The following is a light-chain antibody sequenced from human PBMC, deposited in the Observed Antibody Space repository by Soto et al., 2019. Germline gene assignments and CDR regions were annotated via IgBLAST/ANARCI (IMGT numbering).Light chain of an antibody. CDR2: EVS. CDR1: KSLLHYNGKTY. V-gene: IGKV2D-29*01. Sequence: DIVMTQTRLSLSVTPGQPASISCKTSKSLLHYNGKTYLYWYLQKPGQPPQLLIDEVSNRFSGVPDRFSGSGSGTDFTLKISRVEAEAVGVYYCMQSLQFPLTFGGGTKVEIK. J-gene: IGKJ4*01. CDR3: MQSLQFPLT.